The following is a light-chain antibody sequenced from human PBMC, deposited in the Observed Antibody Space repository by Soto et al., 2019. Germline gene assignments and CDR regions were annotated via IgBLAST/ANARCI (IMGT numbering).Light chain of an antibody. J-gene: IGKJ1*01. CDR1: KSVLYSSNNKNY. Sequence: DIVMTQSPDSLAVSLGERATINCKSSKSVLYSSNNKNYVAGDQQKPGQPPKLLIYWASTRESGVPDRFSGSGSMKHFTRTLSSLQAEDVAVYSSQQYYSTPRTFGHCTKVEIK. CDR2: WAS. V-gene: IGKV4-1*01. CDR3: QQYYSTPRT.